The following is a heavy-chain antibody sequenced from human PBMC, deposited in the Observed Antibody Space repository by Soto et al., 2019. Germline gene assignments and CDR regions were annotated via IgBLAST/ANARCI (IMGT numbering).Heavy chain of an antibody. D-gene: IGHD2-21*02. V-gene: IGHV4-59*08. CDR3: ARGFRGGDADWFDP. CDR1: GGSISSYY. Sequence: VSGGSISSYYWSWIRQPPGKGLEWIGYIYYSGSTNYNPSLKSQVTISVDTSKNQFSLKLSSVTAADTAVYYCARGFRGGDADWFDPWGQGTLVTVSS. J-gene: IGHJ5*02. CDR2: IYYSGST.